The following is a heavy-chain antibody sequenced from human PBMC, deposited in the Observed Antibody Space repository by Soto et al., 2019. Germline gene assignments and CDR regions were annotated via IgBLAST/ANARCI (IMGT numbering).Heavy chain of an antibody. CDR2: ISSSGSTI. CDR3: ARLKVDTAMVDHYYYYGMDV. Sequence: QVQLVESGGGLVKPGGSLRLSCAASGFTFSDYYMSWIRQAPGKGLEWVSYISSSGSTIYYADSVKGRFTISRDNAKNSRYLQMNSLRAEDTAVYYCARLKVDTAMVDHYYYYGMDVWGQGTTVTVSS. V-gene: IGHV3-11*01. J-gene: IGHJ6*02. D-gene: IGHD5-18*01. CDR1: GFTFSDYY.